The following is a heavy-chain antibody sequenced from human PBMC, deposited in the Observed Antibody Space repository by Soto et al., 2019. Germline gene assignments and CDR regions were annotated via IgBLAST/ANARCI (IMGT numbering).Heavy chain of an antibody. D-gene: IGHD1-26*01. V-gene: IGHV4-31*03. J-gene: IGHJ4*02. CDR2: IYYSGST. CDR1: GGSISSGGYY. Sequence: PSETLSLTCTVSGGSISSGGYYWSWIRQHPGKGLEWIGYIYYSGSTYYNPSLKSRVTISVDTSKNQFSLKLSSVTAADTAVYYCARGEDYYTGKLESNFDYWGQGTLVTVSS. CDR3: ARGEDYYTGKLESNFDY.